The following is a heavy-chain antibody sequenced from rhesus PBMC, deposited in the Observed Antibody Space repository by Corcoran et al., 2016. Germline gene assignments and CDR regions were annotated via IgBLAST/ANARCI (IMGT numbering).Heavy chain of an antibody. CDR1: GVTVSSYG. J-gene: IGHJ4*01. CDR3: TRVGGIGRFDC. Sequence: EVQLAESGGGVVQPGGSLRLSCAASGVTVSSYGMSWVRQAPGKWLEWLSDIYGSTMYYGDSVKGRFTVSRDNAKNSLYLQMNSLRAEDTAVYYCTRVGGIGRFDCWGQGVLVTVSS. D-gene: IGHD6-13*01. V-gene: IGHV3-11*01. CDR2: IYGSTM.